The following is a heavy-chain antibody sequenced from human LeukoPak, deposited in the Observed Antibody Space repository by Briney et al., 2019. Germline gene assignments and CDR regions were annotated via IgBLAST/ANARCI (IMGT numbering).Heavy chain of an antibody. CDR2: IYYSGST. CDR3: ATLPWCSGGSCYSHDY. D-gene: IGHD2-15*01. J-gene: IGHJ4*02. V-gene: IGHV4-39*01. CDR1: GVSISSSSYY. Sequence: SETLSLTCTGSGVSISSSSYYWGWIRQPPGKGLEWIGSIYYSGSTYYNPSLKSRVTISVDTSKNQFSLRLSSVTAADTAVYYCATLPWCSGGSCYSHDYWGQGTLVTVSS.